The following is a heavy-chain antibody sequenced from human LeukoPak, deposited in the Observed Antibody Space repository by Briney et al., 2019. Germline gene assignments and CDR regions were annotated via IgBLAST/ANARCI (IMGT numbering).Heavy chain of an antibody. CDR1: GYTFTGYY. CDR3: ALMLERRRGSYYNY. J-gene: IGHJ4*02. CDR2: INPNSGGT. V-gene: IGHV1-2*02. D-gene: IGHD1-26*01. Sequence: ASVKVSCKASGYTFTGYYMHWVRQAPGQGPEWMGWINPNSGGTNYAQKFQGRVTMTRDTSISTAYMELSRLRSDDTAVYYCALMLERRRGSYYNYWGQGTLVTVSS.